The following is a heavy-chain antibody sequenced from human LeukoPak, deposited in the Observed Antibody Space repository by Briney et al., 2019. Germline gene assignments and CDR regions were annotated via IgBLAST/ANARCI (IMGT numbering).Heavy chain of an antibody. D-gene: IGHD3-22*01. J-gene: IGHJ6*02. Sequence: SETLSLTCDISGDFIDTKTWWSWVRQPPRKGLEWIGEIAHSGSTNYSPSLENRVTMSVDKSRNQFSLKVTSVTAADTAVYYCARVSQSVGGSSGYFPYGMDVWGQGTTVTISS. CDR2: IAHSGST. CDR1: GDFIDTKTW. CDR3: ARVSQSVGGSSGYFPYGMDV. V-gene: IGHV4-4*02.